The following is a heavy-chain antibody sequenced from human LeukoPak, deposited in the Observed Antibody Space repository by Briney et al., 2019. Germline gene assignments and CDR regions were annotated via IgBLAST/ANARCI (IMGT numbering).Heavy chain of an antibody. CDR1: GFTFSSYW. V-gene: IGHV3-74*01. Sequence: GGSLRLSCAASGFTFSSYWMHWVRQAPGKGLVWVSRINGDGSDTSYADSVRGRFTISRDNAKNTLFLQMNSLRAEDTAVYYCVRDPPEREELFDHWGQGTLVTVSS. CDR3: VRDPPEREELFDH. D-gene: IGHD1-26*01. CDR2: INGDGSDT. J-gene: IGHJ4*02.